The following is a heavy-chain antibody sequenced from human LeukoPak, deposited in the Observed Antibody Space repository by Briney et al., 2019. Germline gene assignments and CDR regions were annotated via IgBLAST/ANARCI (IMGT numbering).Heavy chain of an antibody. D-gene: IGHD1-26*01. J-gene: IGHJ4*02. CDR2: ITNDGSST. CDR3: ARGRIRVGALDY. Sequence: AGGSLRLSCAASGLTFSSHWMHWVRQAPGKGLVWVSRITNDGSSTTYADSVKGRFTISRDNFKNTLYLQMNSLRAEDTAVYYCARGRIRVGALDYWGQGTLVTVSS. CDR1: GLTFSSHW. V-gene: IGHV3-74*01.